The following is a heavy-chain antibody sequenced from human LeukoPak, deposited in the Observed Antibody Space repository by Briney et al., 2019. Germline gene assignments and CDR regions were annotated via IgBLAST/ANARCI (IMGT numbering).Heavy chain of an antibody. CDR3: ARVSSSWYQDWYFDL. Sequence: PSETLSLTCTVSGGSISSYFWNWIRQPPGKGLEWIGYIYDSESTNYNPSLKSRVTISVDTSKNQFSLKLSSVTAADTAVYYCARVSSSWYQDWYFDLWGRGTLVTVSS. D-gene: IGHD6-13*01. J-gene: IGHJ2*01. V-gene: IGHV4-59*12. CDR1: GGSISSYF. CDR2: IYDSEST.